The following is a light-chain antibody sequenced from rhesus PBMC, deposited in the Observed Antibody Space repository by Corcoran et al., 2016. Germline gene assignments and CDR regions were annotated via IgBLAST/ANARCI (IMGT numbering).Light chain of an antibody. CDR2: GGS. CDR3: VQTIAFPLT. V-gene: IGKV2-72*01. Sequence: DIVMTQTPLSLPITPGEPASISCRSSQSLLHSNGNTYLHWYLQKPGQSPQLLIYGGSNRASGVPDRVSGSGAGTEFTLKISKVESEDVGVYYCVQTIAFPLTFGGGTKVEI. CDR1: QSLLHSNGNTY. J-gene: IGKJ4*01.